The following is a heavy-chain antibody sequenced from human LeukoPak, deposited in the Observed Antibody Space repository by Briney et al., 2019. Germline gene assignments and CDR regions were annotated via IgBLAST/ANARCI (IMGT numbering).Heavy chain of an antibody. CDR1: GFTVSGNY. V-gene: IGHV3-53*01. Sequence: QTGGSLRLSCAASGFTVSGNYMSWVRQAPGKGLEWVSVIYSGGNTYYADSVKGRFTISRDISRSTLYLQMNSLRAEDTAVYYCAGAHSSSWSVFWGRGTLVTVSS. CDR3: AGAHSSSWSVF. CDR2: IYSGGNT. D-gene: IGHD6-13*01. J-gene: IGHJ5*01.